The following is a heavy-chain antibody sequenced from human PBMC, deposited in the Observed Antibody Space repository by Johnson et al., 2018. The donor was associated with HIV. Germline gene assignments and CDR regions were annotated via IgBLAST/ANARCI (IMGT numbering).Heavy chain of an antibody. D-gene: IGHD3-3*01. CDR3: ARDYPMRVTGFSPDAFDI. Sequence: QVQLVESGGGVVRPGRSLRLSCAASGFSFSNYAMDWVRQAPGKVLEWVAVISFDGSNKYYADSVKGRFSISRDNSKNTLYLQMNSLRAEDTAVYYCARDYPMRVTGFSPDAFDIWGQGTMVTVSS. J-gene: IGHJ3*02. CDR2: ISFDGSNK. CDR1: GFSFSNYA. V-gene: IGHV3-30*04.